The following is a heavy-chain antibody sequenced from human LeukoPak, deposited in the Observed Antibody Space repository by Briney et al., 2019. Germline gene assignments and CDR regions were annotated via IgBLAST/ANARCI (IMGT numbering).Heavy chain of an antibody. V-gene: IGHV5-51*01. D-gene: IGHD3-22*01. Sequence: GESLKISCKGSGYSFTSYWIGWVRQMPGKGLDWMGILYPGDSDTRYSPSFQGQVTISADKSISTAYLQWSSLKASDTAMYYCARRTYYYDSSGPNWFDPWGQGTLVTVSS. CDR3: ARRTYYYDSSGPNWFDP. CDR2: LYPGDSDT. J-gene: IGHJ5*02. CDR1: GYSFTSYW.